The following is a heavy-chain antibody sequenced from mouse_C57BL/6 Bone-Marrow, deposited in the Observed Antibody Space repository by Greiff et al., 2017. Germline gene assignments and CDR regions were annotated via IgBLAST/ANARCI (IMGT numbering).Heavy chain of an antibody. V-gene: IGHV14-4*01. CDR2: IDPENGDT. D-gene: IGHD1-1*02. Sequence: EVQLQQSGAELVRPGASVKLSCTASGFNIKDDYMHWVKQRPEQGLEWIGWIDPENGDTEYASKFQGKATITADTSSNTAYLQLSSLTSEDTAVYYCTTPGGLFDYWGQGTTLTVSS. CDR3: TTPGGLFDY. CDR1: GFNIKDDY. J-gene: IGHJ2*01.